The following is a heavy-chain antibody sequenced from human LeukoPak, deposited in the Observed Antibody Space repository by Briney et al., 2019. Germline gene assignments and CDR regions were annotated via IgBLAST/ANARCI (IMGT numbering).Heavy chain of an antibody. CDR1: GFTFSSYA. Sequence: GGSLRLSCAASGFTFSSYAMSWVRQAPGKGLEWVANIKQDGSEKYYVDSVKGRFTISRDNAKNSLYLQMNSLRAEDTAVYYCARDHHSRLGGSGSYSFWFDPWGQGTLVTVSS. D-gene: IGHD3-10*01. CDR2: IKQDGSEK. CDR3: ARDHHSRLGGSGSYSFWFDP. V-gene: IGHV3-7*01. J-gene: IGHJ5*02.